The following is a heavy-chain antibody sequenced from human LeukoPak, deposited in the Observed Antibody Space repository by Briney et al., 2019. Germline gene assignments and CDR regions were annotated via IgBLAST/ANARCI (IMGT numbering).Heavy chain of an antibody. CDR1: GGSISSSSYC. V-gene: IGHV4-39*01. D-gene: IGHD3-22*01. CDR3: ARLYYDSSGYYQICYFDY. J-gene: IGHJ4*02. Sequence: PSETLSLTCTVSGGSISSSSYCWGWIRQPPGKGLEWIGSIYYSGSTYYNPSLKSRVTISVDTSKNQFSLSLSSVTAADTAVYYCARLYYDSSGYYQICYFDYWGQGTLVTVSS. CDR2: IYYSGST.